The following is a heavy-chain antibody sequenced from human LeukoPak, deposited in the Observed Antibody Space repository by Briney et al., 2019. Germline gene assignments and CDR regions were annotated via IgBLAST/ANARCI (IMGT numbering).Heavy chain of an antibody. CDR1: GFTFDDYT. J-gene: IGHJ4*02. D-gene: IGHD3-10*01. Sequence: PGGSLRLSCAASGFTFDDYTMHWVRQAPGKGLEWVSLITWDGGSTYYADSVKGRFTISRDNSKNSLYLQMNSLRTEDTALYYCAKGKNTGSYLSHVDYWGQGTLLTVSS. V-gene: IGHV3-43*01. CDR2: ITWDGGST. CDR3: AKGKNTGSYLSHVDY.